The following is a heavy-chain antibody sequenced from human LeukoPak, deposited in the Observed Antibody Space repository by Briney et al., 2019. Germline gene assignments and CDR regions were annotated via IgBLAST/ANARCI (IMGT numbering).Heavy chain of an antibody. CDR3: ARHGAARRGGYYYMDV. D-gene: IGHD6-6*01. Sequence: GESLKISCKGSGYSFTSYWIGWVRQMPGKGLEWMGIIYPGDSDTRYSPSFQGQVTISADKSISTAYLRWSSLKASDTAMYYCARHGAARRGGYYYMDVWGKGTTVTVSS. J-gene: IGHJ6*03. V-gene: IGHV5-51*01. CDR2: IYPGDSDT. CDR1: GYSFTSYW.